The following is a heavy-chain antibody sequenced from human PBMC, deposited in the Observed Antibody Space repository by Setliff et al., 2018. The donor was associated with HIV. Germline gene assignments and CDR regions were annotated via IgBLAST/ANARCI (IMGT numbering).Heavy chain of an antibody. V-gene: IGHV1-3*01. Sequence: ASVKVSCKASGYTFTDYALHWVRQAPGQRLEWMGWINADNGDTKYSQKFQGRITITRDTSASTAYMEVSSLRSEDTAVYYCARDIGGWHETETEYFQYWGQGTLVTVSS. CDR2: INADNGDT. CDR1: GYTFTDYA. J-gene: IGHJ1*01. CDR3: ARDIGGWHETETEYFQY. D-gene: IGHD6-19*01.